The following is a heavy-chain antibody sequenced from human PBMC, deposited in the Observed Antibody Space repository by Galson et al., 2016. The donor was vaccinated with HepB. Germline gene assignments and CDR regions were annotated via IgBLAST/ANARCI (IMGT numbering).Heavy chain of an antibody. CDR1: GFSFSTYW. D-gene: IGHD4-23*01. V-gene: IGHV3-74*01. J-gene: IGHJ4*02. CDR3: AIGRWMWGFNS. Sequence: SLRLSCAASGFSFSTYWMHWVRLVPGKGLVCVSHINHDGSSTAYADSVKGRFTVSRDTAKSTLYLQMNSLRAEDTGVYFCAIGRWMWGFNSWGQETQVTVSS. CDR2: INHDGSST.